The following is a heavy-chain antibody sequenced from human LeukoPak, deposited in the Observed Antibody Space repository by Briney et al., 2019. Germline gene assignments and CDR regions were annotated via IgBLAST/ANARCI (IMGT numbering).Heavy chain of an antibody. CDR1: GYTFTSYG. V-gene: IGHV1-18*01. CDR3: ARDDRSYYNS. CDR2: ISAYNGNT. J-gene: IGHJ4*02. Sequence: ASVKVSCKASGYTFTSYGISWVRQAPGQGLEWMGWISAYNGNTNYAQKFQGRVTMTRDTSISTAYMELSRLRSDDTAVYYCARDDRSYYNSWGQGTLVTVSS. D-gene: IGHD3-10*01.